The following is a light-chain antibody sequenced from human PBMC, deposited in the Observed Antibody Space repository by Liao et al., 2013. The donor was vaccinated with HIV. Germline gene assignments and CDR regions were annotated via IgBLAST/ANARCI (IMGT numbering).Light chain of an antibody. CDR2: QDI. CDR3: QTWDNSTPV. J-gene: IGLJ1*01. CDR1: KLGDKY. V-gene: IGLV3-1*01. Sequence: SYELTQPPSVSVSPGQTASITCSGDKLGDKYACWYQQKPGQSPVLVIYQDIKRPSGIPERFSGSNSGNTATLTISGTQAMDEADYYCQTWDNSTPVFGTGTKVTVL.